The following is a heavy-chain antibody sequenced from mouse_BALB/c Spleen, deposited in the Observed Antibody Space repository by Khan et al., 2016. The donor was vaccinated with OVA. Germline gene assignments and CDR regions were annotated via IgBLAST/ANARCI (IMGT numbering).Heavy chain of an antibody. CDR2: IDPNTDYT. J-gene: IGHJ3*01. CDR3: ARRGLYSIFAY. Sequence: ENGAELAKPGASVKMSCKASGYTFTTYWMHWVKQRPGQGLEWIGYIDPNTDYTEYNQKFKDKATLTTDKSSSTAYMQLSSLTSEDSAVYYSARRGLYSIFAYWGQGTLVTVSA. D-gene: IGHD2-5*01. CDR1: GYTFTTYW. V-gene: IGHV1-7*01.